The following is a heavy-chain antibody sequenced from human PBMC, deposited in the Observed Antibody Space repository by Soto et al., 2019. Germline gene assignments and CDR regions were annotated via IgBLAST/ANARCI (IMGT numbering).Heavy chain of an antibody. CDR1: GGTFSSYA. J-gene: IGHJ4*02. Sequence: GASVKVSCKASGGTFSSYAISWVRQAPGQGLEWMGGIIPIFGTANYAQKFQGRVTITADESTSTAYMELSSLRSEDTAVYYCARDPTTVTTGPPDYWGQGTLVTVSS. CDR3: ARDPTTVTTGPPDY. D-gene: IGHD4-4*01. V-gene: IGHV1-69*13. CDR2: IIPIFGTA.